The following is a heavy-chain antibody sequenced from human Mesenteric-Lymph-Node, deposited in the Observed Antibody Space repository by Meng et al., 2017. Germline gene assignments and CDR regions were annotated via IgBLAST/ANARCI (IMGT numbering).Heavy chain of an antibody. CDR2: INPSGGST. CDR1: GYTFTSYY. Sequence: ASVKVSCKASGYTFTSYYMHWVRQAPGQGLEWMGIINPSGGSTSYAQKFQGRVTMTRNTSISTAYMELSSLRSEDTAVYYCASIAAAGDFDYWGQGTLVTVSS. CDR3: ASIAAAGDFDY. J-gene: IGHJ4*02. V-gene: IGHV1-46*01. D-gene: IGHD6-13*01.